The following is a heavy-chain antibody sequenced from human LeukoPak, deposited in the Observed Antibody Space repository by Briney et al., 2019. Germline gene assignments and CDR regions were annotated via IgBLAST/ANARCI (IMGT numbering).Heavy chain of an antibody. CDR2: MNPNSGDT. D-gene: IGHD6-13*01. J-gene: IGHJ4*02. CDR1: GYTFTSFD. CDR3: AAPRSSWYLEAFDY. V-gene: IGHV1-8*01. Sequence: ASVKVSCKASGYTFTSFDINWVRQATGQGLEWMGWMNPNSGDTAYAQKFQGRITMTRNSSITTAYMELSSLRSENTAVYYCAAPRSSWYLEAFDYWGQGTLVTVSS.